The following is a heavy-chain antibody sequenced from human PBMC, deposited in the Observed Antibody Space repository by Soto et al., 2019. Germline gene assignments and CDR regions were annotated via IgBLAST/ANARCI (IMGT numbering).Heavy chain of an antibody. Sequence: GGSLRLSCAASGFTFSTYAMSWVRQAPGKGLEWVSVISGSGGTTYYADSVKGRFTVSRDNSKNTLYLQMNSLRVEDTAVYYCVKDRPRQGAPVAYGMDVWGQGTTVTVSS. D-gene: IGHD3-16*01. CDR1: GFTFSTYA. V-gene: IGHV3-23*01. CDR3: VKDRPRQGAPVAYGMDV. J-gene: IGHJ6*02. CDR2: ISGSGGTT.